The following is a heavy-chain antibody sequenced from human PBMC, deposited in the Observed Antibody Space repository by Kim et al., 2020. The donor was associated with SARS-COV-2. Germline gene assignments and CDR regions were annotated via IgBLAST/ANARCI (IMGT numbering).Heavy chain of an antibody. Sequence: GGSLRLSCAASGFTFSSYAMSWVRQAPGKGLEWVSTISVSGGSTYYADSVKGRFTISRDNSKNTLSLQMNSLRAEDTAVYYCAKGIQLWLSSRMVISGRDVWGQGTTVTVSS. V-gene: IGHV3-23*01. J-gene: IGHJ6*02. CDR1: GFTFSSYA. CDR3: AKGIQLWLSSRMVISGRDV. CDR2: ISVSGGST. D-gene: IGHD5-18*01.